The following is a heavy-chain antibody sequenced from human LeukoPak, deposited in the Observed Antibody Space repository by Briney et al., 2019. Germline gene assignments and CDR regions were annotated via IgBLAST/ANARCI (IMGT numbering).Heavy chain of an antibody. CDR3: ARGGYSESFYNPRSYGMDV. CDR2: INPSGGAT. Sequence: ASVKVSCKASGYTFTNYYLHWVRQAPGQGLAWMGIINPSGGATRYVEKFQGRVTMTRDMSASTVYMELSSLRSEDTAVYYCARGGYSESFYNPRSYGMDVWGQGTTVIVSS. J-gene: IGHJ6*02. V-gene: IGHV1-46*01. CDR1: GYTFTNYY. D-gene: IGHD3-10*01.